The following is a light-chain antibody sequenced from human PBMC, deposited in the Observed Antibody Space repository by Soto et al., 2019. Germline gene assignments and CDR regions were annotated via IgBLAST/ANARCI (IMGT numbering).Light chain of an antibody. V-gene: IGKV1-39*01. CDR3: QQSHSTPLT. Sequence: DIKLTQSQSSLYASVGARVTLTGRASLKISKYINWYQQKPGKAPKLLIYGASTLQSGVPSRFSVCGSGTDFTLTITNLQPEDSATYFCQQSHSTPLTFGG. J-gene: IGKJ4*01. CDR2: GAS. CDR1: LKISKY.